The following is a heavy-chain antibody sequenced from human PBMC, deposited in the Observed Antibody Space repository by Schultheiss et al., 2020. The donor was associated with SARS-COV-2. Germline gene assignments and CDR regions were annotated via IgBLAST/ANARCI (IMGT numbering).Heavy chain of an antibody. Sequence: GESLKISCTASGFTFSSYAMSWVRQAPGKGLEWVSAISGSGGSTYYADSVKGRFTISRDNSKNTLYLQMNSLRAEDTAVYYCARAYCSSTSCSSGYFDYWGQGTLVTVSS. J-gene: IGHJ4*02. CDR2: ISGSGGST. CDR3: ARAYCSSTSCSSGYFDY. D-gene: IGHD2-2*01. V-gene: IGHV3-23*01. CDR1: GFTFSSYA.